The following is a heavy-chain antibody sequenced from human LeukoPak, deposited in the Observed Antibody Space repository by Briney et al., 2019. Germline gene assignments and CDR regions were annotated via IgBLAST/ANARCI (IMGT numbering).Heavy chain of an antibody. Sequence: ASVKVSCKASGYTFTDYYIHWVRQAPGQGLEWMGWINPKSGGTNYAQKFQGWVTTTRDTSISTAYMDLSRLRSDDTAVYYCARVKICGVSGGSCYGYYYGLDVWGQGTPVTVSS. CDR3: ARVKICGVSGGSCYGYYYGLDV. J-gene: IGHJ6*02. D-gene: IGHD2-15*01. V-gene: IGHV1-2*04. CDR1: GYTFTDYY. CDR2: INPKSGGT.